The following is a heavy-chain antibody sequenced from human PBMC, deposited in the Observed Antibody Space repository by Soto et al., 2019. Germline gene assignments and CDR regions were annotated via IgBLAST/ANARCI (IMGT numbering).Heavy chain of an antibody. D-gene: IGHD3-16*01. V-gene: IGHV4-34*01. CDR3: ARSTFKDYYGMDV. CDR2: INHSGST. CDR1: GGSFSGYY. J-gene: IGHJ6*02. Sequence: SETLSLTSAVYGGSFSGYYWSWIRQPPGKGLEWIGEINHSGSTNYNPSLKSRVTISVDTSKNQFSLKLSSVTAADTAVYYCARSTFKDYYGMDVWGQGTTVTVSS.